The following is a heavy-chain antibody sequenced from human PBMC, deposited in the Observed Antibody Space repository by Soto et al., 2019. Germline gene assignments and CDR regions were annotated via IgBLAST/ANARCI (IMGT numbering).Heavy chain of an antibody. D-gene: IGHD6-6*01. CDR1: GGSTTNSNYY. V-gene: IGHV4-39*01. CDR3: VRGGKYRQQETYFFDY. Sequence: QLQLQESGPGLVKPSETLSLRCSVSGGSTTNSNYYWGWIRQPPGRGLEWLGSIDYYGNTYYNPSVRSRVTVFIDTSKSQFSVELTSVTAADTAVHYCVRGGKYRQQETYFFDYWGQGALVTVSS. CDR2: IDYYGNT. J-gene: IGHJ4*02.